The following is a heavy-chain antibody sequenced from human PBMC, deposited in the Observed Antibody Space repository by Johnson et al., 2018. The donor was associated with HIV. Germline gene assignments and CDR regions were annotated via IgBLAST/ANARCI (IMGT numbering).Heavy chain of an antibody. Sequence: VQVLESGGGLIQPGGSLRLSCAASGFTVNRNYMNWVRQAPGKGLEWVSVIYGGGGTYYADSVKGRFTISRDNSKNTLYLQMNSLRAEDTAVYYCASIQGGICGQGTMVTVSS. J-gene: IGHJ3*02. CDR1: GFTVNRNY. V-gene: IGHV3-53*01. CDR3: ASIQGGI. D-gene: IGHD2-2*02. CDR2: IYGGGGT.